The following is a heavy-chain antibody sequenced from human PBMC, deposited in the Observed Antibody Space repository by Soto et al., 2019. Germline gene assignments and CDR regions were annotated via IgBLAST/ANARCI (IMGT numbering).Heavy chain of an antibody. CDR1: GFTFSSYG. D-gene: IGHD3-22*01. CDR3: ARDEDSSGYLTDY. V-gene: IGHV3-33*01. Sequence: SLRLSCAASGFTFSSYGMHWVRQAPGKGLEWVAVIWYDGSNKYYADSVKGRFTISRDNSKNTLYLQMDSLRAEDTAVYYCARDEDSSGYLTDYWGQGTLVTVSS. CDR2: IWYDGSNK. J-gene: IGHJ4*02.